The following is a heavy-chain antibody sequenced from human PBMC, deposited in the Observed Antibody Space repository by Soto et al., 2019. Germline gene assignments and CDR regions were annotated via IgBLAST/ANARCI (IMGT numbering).Heavy chain of an antibody. CDR1: GFSITSPGMS. V-gene: IGHV2-70*13. CDR2: IERDDDDK. D-gene: IGHD1-20*01. Sequence: GPTLVTPTETLTLTCTFSGFSITSPGMSVSWIRQPPGRALEWLALIERDDDDKYYSTSLKTRLTIAKDTRKNQVVLTMANMDPADTATYYCARSIRGPRKFNGMDVWGKGTTVTVSS. CDR3: ARSIRGPRKFNGMDV. J-gene: IGHJ6*01.